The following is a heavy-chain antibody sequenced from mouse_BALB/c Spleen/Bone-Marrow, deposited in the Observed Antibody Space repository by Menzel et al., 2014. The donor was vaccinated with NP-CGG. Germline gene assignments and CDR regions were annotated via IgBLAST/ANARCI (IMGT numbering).Heavy chain of an antibody. V-gene: IGHV1-22*01. D-gene: IGHD1-1*02. CDR1: GYSFTDYT. Sequence: VQLQQSGPELVMPGSSVKMSCKTSGYSFTDYTIHWVKQSHGKRLEWIGGFNPNNGGANYNQKFKDKATLTLDKSSRTAYMEFRSLTFEDSAVYYCARAGWYDYWGQGTTLTVSS. CDR2: FNPNNGGA. J-gene: IGHJ2*01. CDR3: ARAGWYDY.